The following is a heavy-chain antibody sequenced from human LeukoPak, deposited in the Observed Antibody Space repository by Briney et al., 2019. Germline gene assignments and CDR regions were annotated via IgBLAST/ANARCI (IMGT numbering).Heavy chain of an antibody. CDR1: GFTVSSNY. CDR3: ARGAYSSSWYVWFDP. V-gene: IGHV3-66*01. J-gene: IGHJ5*02. Sequence: SGGSLRLSCAASGFTVSSNYMSWVCQAPGKGLEWVSVIYSGGSTYYADSVKGRFTISRDNSKNTLYLQMNSLRAEDTAVYYCARGAYSSSWYVWFDPWGQGTLVTVSS. CDR2: IYSGGST. D-gene: IGHD6-13*01.